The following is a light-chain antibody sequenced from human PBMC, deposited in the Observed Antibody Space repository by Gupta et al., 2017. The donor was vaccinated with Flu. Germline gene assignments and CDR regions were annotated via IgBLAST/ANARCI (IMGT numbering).Light chain of an antibody. J-gene: IGKJ4*01. Sequence: VLTHTPPPRLVTSAVPASISCRTSKSRLDSDDVNTYLDWYQQRPGQSPQLLIYTLSNRASGVPVRFSGSGSGTDFTLNISRVEAEDVGVYYCMQRLRSPLTFGGGTKVEIK. V-gene: IGKV2-40*01. CDR2: TLS. CDR1: KSRLDSDDVNTY. CDR3: MQRLRSPLT.